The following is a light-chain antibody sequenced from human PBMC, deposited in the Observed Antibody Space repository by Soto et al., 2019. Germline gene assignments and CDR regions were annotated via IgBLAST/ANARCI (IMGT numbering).Light chain of an antibody. Sequence: TQMTQSPSTLSASVGDRVTITCRASQSVSMWLAWYQQKSGKAPRLLIYDASNLESGVPSRFSGSGSRTEFTLTITNLQPADAATYYCQQYNTYLTWTFGQGTKVDNK. CDR1: QSVSMW. V-gene: IGKV1-5*01. CDR2: DAS. CDR3: QQYNTYLTWT. J-gene: IGKJ1*01.